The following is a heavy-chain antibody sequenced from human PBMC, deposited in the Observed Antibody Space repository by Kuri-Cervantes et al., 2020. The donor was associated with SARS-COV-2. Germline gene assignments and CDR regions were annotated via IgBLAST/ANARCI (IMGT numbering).Heavy chain of an antibody. V-gene: IGHV1-18*01. CDR1: GYTFTSYG. Sequence: ASVKVSCKASGYTFTSYGISWVRQAPGQGLEWMGWISAYNGNTNYAQKFQGRVTITADESTSTAYMELSSLRSEDTAVYYCAKSHDFWSGSTHPYESYHYYYGMDVWGQGTTVTVSS. CDR2: ISAYNGNT. CDR3: AKSHDFWSGSTHPYESYHYYYGMDV. D-gene: IGHD3-3*01. J-gene: IGHJ6*02.